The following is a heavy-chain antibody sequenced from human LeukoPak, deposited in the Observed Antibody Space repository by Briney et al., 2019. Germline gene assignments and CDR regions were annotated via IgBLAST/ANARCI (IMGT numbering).Heavy chain of an antibody. CDR1: GGSIGSGYY. J-gene: IGHJ4*02. CDR2: IHYGGTT. Sequence: SETLSLTCTVFGGSIGSGYYWAWIRQPPGKGLEWIGSIHYGGTTHYNPSLQSRVTISADTSKNQFVLDLRSVTAADTAVYYCTRDIGDFVSDFWGQGTLVTVSS. CDR3: TRDIGDFVSDF. V-gene: IGHV4-39*02. D-gene: IGHD2-21*02.